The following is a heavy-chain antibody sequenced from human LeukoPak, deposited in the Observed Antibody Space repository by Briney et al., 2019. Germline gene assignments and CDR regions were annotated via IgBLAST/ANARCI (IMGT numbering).Heavy chain of an antibody. D-gene: IGHD2-2*01. CDR3: AKAYQASY. CDR1: GFTFSSYA. CDR2: ISDSGYST. V-gene: IGHV3-23*01. J-gene: IGHJ4*02. Sequence: GGSLRLSCATSGFTFSSYAMSWARQAPGKGLEWVSGISDSGYSTYYADSVKGRFTISRDNSKNTLSLQMNSLRAEDTAVYYCAKAYQASYWGQGTLVTVSS.